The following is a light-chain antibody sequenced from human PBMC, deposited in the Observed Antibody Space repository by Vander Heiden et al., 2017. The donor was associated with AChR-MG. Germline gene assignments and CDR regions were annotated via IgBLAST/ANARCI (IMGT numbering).Light chain of an antibody. CDR3: QQRDKWPLT. J-gene: IGKJ4*01. CDR1: QSFGGS. V-gene: IGKV3-11*01. CDR2: DTS. Sequence: EVVLTQSPATLSLSPGERATLSCRASQSFGGSLAWYQQKPGQAPTLVIYDTSARASGIPVRFTGSGSGTEFTLTISSLEPGDLGVYYCQQRDKWPLTFGGGTKVEI.